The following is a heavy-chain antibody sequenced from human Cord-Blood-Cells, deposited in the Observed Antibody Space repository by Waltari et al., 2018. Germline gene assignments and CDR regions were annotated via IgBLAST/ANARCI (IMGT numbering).Heavy chain of an antibody. J-gene: IGHJ4*02. D-gene: IGHD3-10*01. CDR1: GYSISSGYY. V-gene: IGHV4-38-2*02. CDR3: VRVGGFGSGSYYFDY. CDR2: IYHSGST. Sequence: QVQLQESGPGLVKPSETLSLTCTVSGYSISSGYYWGWIRQPPGKGLEWIGSIYHSGSTYYNPSLKSRVTISVDTSKNQFSLKLSSVTAADTAVYYCVRVGGFGSGSYYFDYWGQGTLVTVSS.